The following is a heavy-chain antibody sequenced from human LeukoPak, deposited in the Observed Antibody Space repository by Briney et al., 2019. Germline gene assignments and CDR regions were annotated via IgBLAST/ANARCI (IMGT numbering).Heavy chain of an antibody. Sequence: GGSLRLSCAASGFTFSSYGMHWVRQAPGKGLEWVAFIRYDGSNKYYADSVKGRFTISRDNSKNTLYLQMNSLRAEDTAVYYCAKENLLGYCSSTSCFGGFDYWGQGTLVTVSS. D-gene: IGHD2-2*01. CDR3: AKENLLGYCSSTSCFGGFDY. CDR2: IRYDGSNK. CDR1: GFTFSSYG. V-gene: IGHV3-30*02. J-gene: IGHJ4*02.